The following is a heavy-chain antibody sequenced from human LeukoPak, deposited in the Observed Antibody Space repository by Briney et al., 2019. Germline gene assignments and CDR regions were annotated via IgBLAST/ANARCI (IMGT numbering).Heavy chain of an antibody. D-gene: IGHD5-24*01. CDR3: ARAGRDGYNYVIFDY. Sequence: ASVKVSCKASGGTFSSYAISWVRQAPGQGLEWMGRIIPILGIANYAQKFQGRVTITADKSTSTAYMELSSLRSEDTAVYYCARAGRDGYNYVIFDYWGQGTLVTVSS. J-gene: IGHJ4*02. CDR1: GGTFSSYA. V-gene: IGHV1-69*04. CDR2: IIPILGIA.